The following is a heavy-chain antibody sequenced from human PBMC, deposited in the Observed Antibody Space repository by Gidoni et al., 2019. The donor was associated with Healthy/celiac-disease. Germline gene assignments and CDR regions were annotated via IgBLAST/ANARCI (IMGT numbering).Heavy chain of an antibody. Sequence: QVQLQQWGAGLLKPSETLSLNCAVYGGSFSGSSWGWLRQPPGQGLEGSGESNHGGSTNSNSALKSRVTISVDTSKNQFSLKLSSVTAADTAVYYCAGMGRYNWNDELDYWGQGTLVTVSS. CDR3: AGMGRYNWNDELDY. D-gene: IGHD1-20*01. J-gene: IGHJ4*02. V-gene: IGHV4-34*01. CDR2: SNHGGST. CDR1: GGSFSGSS.